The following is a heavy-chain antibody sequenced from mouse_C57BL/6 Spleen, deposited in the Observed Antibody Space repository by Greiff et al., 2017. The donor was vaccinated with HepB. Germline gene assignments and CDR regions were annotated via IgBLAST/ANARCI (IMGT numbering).Heavy chain of an antibody. J-gene: IGHJ4*01. Sequence: QVQLQQPGAELVMPGASVKLSCKASGYTFTSYWMHWVKQRPGQGLEWIGEIDPSDSYTNYNQKFKGKSTLTVDKSSSTAYMQLSSLTSEDSAVYYCARSLYYGYDGGYSMDYWGQGTSVTVSS. CDR2: IDPSDSYT. CDR1: GYTFTSYW. CDR3: ARSLYYGYDGGYSMDY. V-gene: IGHV1-69*01. D-gene: IGHD2-2*01.